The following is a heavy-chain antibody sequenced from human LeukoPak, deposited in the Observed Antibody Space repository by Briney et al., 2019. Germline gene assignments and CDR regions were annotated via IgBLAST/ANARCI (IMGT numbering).Heavy chain of an antibody. CDR2: INPNSGGT. D-gene: IGHD6-19*01. J-gene: IGHJ4*02. CDR3: AIDSSGWYSLDY. Sequence: ASVKVSCKASGYTFTGYYMHWVRQAPGQGVEWMGWINPNSGGTNYAQKFQGRVTMTRDTSISTAYMELSRLRSDDTAVYYCAIDSSGWYSLDYWGQGTLVTVSS. CDR1: GYTFTGYY. V-gene: IGHV1-2*02.